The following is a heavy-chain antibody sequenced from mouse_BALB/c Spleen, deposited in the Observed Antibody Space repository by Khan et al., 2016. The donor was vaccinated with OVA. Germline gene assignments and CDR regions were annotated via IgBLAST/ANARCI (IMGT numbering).Heavy chain of an antibody. D-gene: IGHD2-1*01. CDR1: GYTFTSYY. J-gene: IGHJ3*01. V-gene: IGHV1S81*02. Sequence: VQLQESGAELVKPGASVKLSCKASGYTFTSYYMYWVKQRPGQGLEWIGEINPSDGDTNCNEKFKSKATLTVDKSSSTVYMQLSSLTSEDSAVYYCTRSGYGTFAYWGQGTLVTVSA. CDR3: TRSGYGTFAY. CDR2: INPSDGDT.